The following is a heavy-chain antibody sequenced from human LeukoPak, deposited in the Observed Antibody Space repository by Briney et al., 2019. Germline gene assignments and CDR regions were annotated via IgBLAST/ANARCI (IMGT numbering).Heavy chain of an antibody. CDR3: ARGSYDILTGYSTLGEY. CDR1: GGSISGSIYY. V-gene: IGHV4-39*02. J-gene: IGHJ4*02. Sequence: SETLSLTCTVSGGSISGSIYYWGWIRQPPGKGLEWIGSIYYSGSTYYKPSLKSRVTISLDTSKNHFYLKLSSVTAADTAVYYCARGSYDILTGYSTLGEYWGQGTLVTVSS. D-gene: IGHD3-9*01. CDR2: IYYSGST.